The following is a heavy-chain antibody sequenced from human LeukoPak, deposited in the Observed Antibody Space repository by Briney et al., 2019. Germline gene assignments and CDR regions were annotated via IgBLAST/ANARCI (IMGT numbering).Heavy chain of an antibody. CDR1: GFTFSSYW. J-gene: IGHJ4*02. V-gene: IGHV3-74*01. CDR3: ARSSRGDAINFDY. CDR2: LNSDGSST. Sequence: GGSLRLSWAASGFTFSSYWMHWVRQAPGKGLVWVSRLNSDGSSTSYADSVKGRFTISRDNAKNALYLQMNSLRAEDTAVYYCARSSRGDAINFDYWGQGTLVTVSS. D-gene: IGHD2-21*02.